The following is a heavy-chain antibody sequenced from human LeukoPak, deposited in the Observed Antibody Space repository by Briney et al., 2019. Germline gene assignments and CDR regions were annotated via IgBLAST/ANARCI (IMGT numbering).Heavy chain of an antibody. Sequence: GGSLRPSCTASGFTFSTYWMNWVRQAPGKGLEWVANIKEDGSEKYYVDSVKGRFTISRDNAKNSLYLQMNSLRPEDTAVYSCARSRGVAGTSEFDPWGQGTLVTVSS. J-gene: IGHJ5*02. CDR1: GFTFSTYW. CDR3: ARSRGVAGTSEFDP. D-gene: IGHD6-19*01. V-gene: IGHV3-7*01. CDR2: IKEDGSEK.